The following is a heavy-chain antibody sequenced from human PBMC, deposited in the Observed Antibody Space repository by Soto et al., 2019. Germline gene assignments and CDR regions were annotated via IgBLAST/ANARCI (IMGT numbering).Heavy chain of an antibody. V-gene: IGHV1-69*12. Sequence: QVQLVQSGAEVKKPGSSVKVSCKASGGTFSSYAISWVRQAPGQGLEWMGGIIPIFGTANYAQKFQGRVTITADESTSTAYMELSSLRSEDTAVYYCARDRVDCISTSCYRGVDYWGQGTLVTVSS. CDR1: GGTFSSYA. CDR3: ARDRVDCISTSCYRGVDY. J-gene: IGHJ4*02. D-gene: IGHD2-2*02. CDR2: IIPIFGTA.